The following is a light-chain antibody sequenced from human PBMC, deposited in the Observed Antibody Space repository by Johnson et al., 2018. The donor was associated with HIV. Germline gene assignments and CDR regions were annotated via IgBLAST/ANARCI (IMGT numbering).Light chain of an antibody. V-gene: IGLV1-51*01. CDR1: SSNIGNNY. CDR2: DNN. Sequence: LTQPPSVSAAPGQKVTISCSGSSSNIGNNYVSWYQQLPGTAPKLLIYDNNKRPSGIPDRFSGSKSGTSATLGITGLQTGDEADYYCGTWDSSLSAYVFGTGTKVTVL. J-gene: IGLJ1*01. CDR3: GTWDSSLSAYV.